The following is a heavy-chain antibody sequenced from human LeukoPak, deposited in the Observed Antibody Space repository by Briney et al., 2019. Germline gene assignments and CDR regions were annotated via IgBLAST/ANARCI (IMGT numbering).Heavy chain of an antibody. CDR2: IIPIFGTA. CDR1: GGTFSSYA. Sequence: ASVKVSCKASGGTFSSYAISWVRQAPGQGLEWMGGIIPIFGTANYAQKFQGRVTITADESTSTAYMELSSLRSEDTAVYYCARGKRSLSDSSGYYYYVSPKKYYFDYWGQGTLVTVSS. J-gene: IGHJ4*02. CDR3: ARGKRSLSDSSGYYYYVSPKKYYFDY. D-gene: IGHD3-22*01. V-gene: IGHV1-69*13.